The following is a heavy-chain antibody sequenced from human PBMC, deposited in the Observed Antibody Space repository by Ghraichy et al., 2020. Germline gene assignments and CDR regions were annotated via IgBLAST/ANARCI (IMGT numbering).Heavy chain of an antibody. Sequence: SETLSLTCTVSGGSISSYYWSWIRQPPGKGLEWIGYIYYSGSTNYNPSLKSRVTISVDTSKNQFSLKLSSVTAADTAVYYCARDRVAGTSGGYYYYGMDVWGQGTTVTVSS. CDR3: ARDRVAGTSGGYYYYGMDV. J-gene: IGHJ6*02. CDR2: IYYSGST. CDR1: GGSISSYY. D-gene: IGHD6-19*01. V-gene: IGHV4-59*01.